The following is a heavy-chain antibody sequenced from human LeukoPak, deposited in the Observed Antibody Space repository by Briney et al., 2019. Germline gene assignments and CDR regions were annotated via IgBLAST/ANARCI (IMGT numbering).Heavy chain of an antibody. CDR1: GFTFSSYS. J-gene: IGHJ4*02. Sequence: PGGSLRLSCAASGFTFSSYSMNWVRQAPGKGLEWVSSISAISTYIYYADSVKGRISISRDNAKNSPFLQMNSLRAEDTALYYCARDRSTNSYAEYFFDYWGQGTLVTVSS. CDR2: ISAISTYI. CDR3: ARDRSTNSYAEYFFDY. D-gene: IGHD5-18*01. V-gene: IGHV3-21*01.